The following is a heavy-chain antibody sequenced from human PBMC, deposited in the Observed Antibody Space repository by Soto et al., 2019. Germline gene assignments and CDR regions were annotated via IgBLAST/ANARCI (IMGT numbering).Heavy chain of an antibody. V-gene: IGHV3-33*01. CDR3: ARDWTAKVRGFDY. Sequence: QVQLVESGGGVVQPGRSLRLSCAASGFTFSSYGMHWVRQAPGKGLEWVAVIWYDGSNKYYADSVKGRFTISRDNSKNTLYLQMNSLSAEDTAVYYCARDWTAKVRGFDYWGQGTLVTVSS. CDR1: GFTFSSYG. D-gene: IGHD3-10*01. CDR2: IWYDGSNK. J-gene: IGHJ4*02.